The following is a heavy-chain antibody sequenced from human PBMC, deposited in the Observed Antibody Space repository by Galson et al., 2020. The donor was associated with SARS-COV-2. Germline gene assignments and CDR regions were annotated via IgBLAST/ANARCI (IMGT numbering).Heavy chain of an antibody. Sequence: SSETLSLTCTVSGGSISSGGYYWSWIRQHPGKGLEWIGYIYYSGSTYYNPTVKSRITISIATSQNQFSLKLSSVTAADTALYYWAGAEGAAEVDYWGQGPLVTVSS. J-gene: IGHJ4*02. CDR1: GGSISSGGYY. D-gene: IGHD6-13*01. CDR2: IYYSGST. CDR3: AGAEGAAEVDY. V-gene: IGHV4-31*03.